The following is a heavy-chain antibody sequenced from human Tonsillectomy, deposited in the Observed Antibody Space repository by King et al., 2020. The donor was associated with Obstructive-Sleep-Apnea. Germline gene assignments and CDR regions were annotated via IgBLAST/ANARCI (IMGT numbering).Heavy chain of an antibody. J-gene: IGHJ4*02. CDR3: AXXGHIRXFXADY. D-gene: IGHD2-21*01. Sequence: VQLVESGGGLVQPGGSLRLSCAASGFXFXSYAMSWVRQAPGKGLEWVSGISXSGGTTYYADSVKGRFTISRDNSKNTLYLQMNSLRAEDTAVYYCAXXGHIRXFXADYWXXXTXXTVSS. CDR1: GFXFXSYA. CDR2: ISXSGGTT. V-gene: IGHV3-23*04.